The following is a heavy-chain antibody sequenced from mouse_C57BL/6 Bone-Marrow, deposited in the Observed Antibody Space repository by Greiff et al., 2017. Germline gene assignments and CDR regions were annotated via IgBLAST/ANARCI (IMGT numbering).Heavy chain of an antibody. CDR3: ARGSSSDY. D-gene: IGHD1-1*01. Sequence: QVHVKQPGAELVKPGASVKMSCKASGSTFTSYWITWVKQRPGQGLEWIGDIYPGSGSTNYNEKFKSKSPLTVDTSASPAYMQLSSLTSEDSAVYYCARGSSSDYWGQGTTLTVSS. CDR2: IYPGSGST. CDR1: GSTFTSYW. J-gene: IGHJ2*01. V-gene: IGHV1-55*01.